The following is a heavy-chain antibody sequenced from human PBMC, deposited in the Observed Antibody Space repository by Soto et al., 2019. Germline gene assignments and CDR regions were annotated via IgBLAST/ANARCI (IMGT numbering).Heavy chain of an antibody. J-gene: IGHJ5*02. CDR2: VYYNENT. Sequence: QLQLQESGPGMVRPSETLSLTCNVSGGSINDFAYYWGWIRQPPGKGLEWIGTVYYNENTYYNPSLKSRVTISVDTAKNQFSLNLRSVTAADTAMYFCARRERYYGSPGWFDPWGQGTLVTVSS. V-gene: IGHV4-39*01. CDR1: GGSINDFAYY. CDR3: ARRERYYGSPGWFDP. D-gene: IGHD3-16*01.